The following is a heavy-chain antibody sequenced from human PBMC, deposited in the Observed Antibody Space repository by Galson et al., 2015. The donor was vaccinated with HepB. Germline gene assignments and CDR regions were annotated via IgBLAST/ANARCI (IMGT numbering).Heavy chain of an antibody. D-gene: IGHD6-19*01. J-gene: IGHJ4*02. V-gene: IGHV4-34*01. CDR3: ARGGDSSGWFNWDY. Sequence: QVQLQESGPGLVKPSETLSLTCAVYGGSFSGYYWSWIRQPPGKGLEWIGEINHSGSTNYNPSLKSRVTISVDTSKNQFSLKLTSVTAADTAVYYCARGGDSSGWFNWDYWGQGTLVTVSS. CDR1: GGSFSGYY. CDR2: INHSGST.